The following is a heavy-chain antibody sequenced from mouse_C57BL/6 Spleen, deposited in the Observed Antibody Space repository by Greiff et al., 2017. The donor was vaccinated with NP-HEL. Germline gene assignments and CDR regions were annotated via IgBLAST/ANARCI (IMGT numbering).Heavy chain of an antibody. CDR2: INPNNGGT. D-gene: IGHD1-1*01. J-gene: IGHJ4*01. V-gene: IGHV1-26*01. CDR1: GYTFTDYY. CDR3: AREDYYGSRGYAMDY. Sequence: VQLQQSGPELVKPGASVKISCKASGYTFTDYYMNWVKQSHGKSLEWIGDINPNNGGTSYNQKFKGKATLTVDKSSSTAYMELRSLTSEDSAVYYCAREDYYGSRGYAMDYWGQGTSVTVSS.